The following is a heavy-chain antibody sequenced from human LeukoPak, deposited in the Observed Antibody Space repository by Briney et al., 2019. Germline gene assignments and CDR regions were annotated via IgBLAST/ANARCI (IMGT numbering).Heavy chain of an antibody. V-gene: IGHV3-23*01. D-gene: IGHD2-2*02. CDR3: AKESVAIPQYCNS. J-gene: IGHJ5*02. Sequence: GGSLRLSCEASGFTFGNYAMNWVRQAPGKGLEWGSTISGTGSSTYYADSAKGRFTISRDNSKDTLFLKLNNLTAADTAMYFCAKESVAIPQYCNSWGQGTLITVS. CDR1: GFTFGNYA. CDR2: ISGTGSST.